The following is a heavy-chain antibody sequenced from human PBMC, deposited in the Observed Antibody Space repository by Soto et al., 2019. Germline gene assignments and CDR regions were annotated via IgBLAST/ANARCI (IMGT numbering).Heavy chain of an antibody. CDR3: AREGPTARFDY. Sequence: PGGSLRLSCAASGFTFSRYAMGWVRQAPGKGLEWVSVIGGNGGNIHNADFVKGRFTISRDNSKNTLYLQMNSLRAEDTAVYYCAREGPTARFDYWGQGTLVTVSS. J-gene: IGHJ4*02. V-gene: IGHV3-23*01. CDR2: IGGNGGNI. D-gene: IGHD5-18*01. CDR1: GFTFSRYA.